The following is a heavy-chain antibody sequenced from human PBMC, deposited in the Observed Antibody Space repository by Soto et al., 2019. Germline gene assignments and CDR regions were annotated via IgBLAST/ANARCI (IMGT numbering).Heavy chain of an antibody. J-gene: IGHJ4*02. D-gene: IGHD3-3*01. CDR3: ATGHTIFGVVIPFDY. V-gene: IGHV1-24*01. Sequence: ASVKVSCKASGGTFSSYAISWVRQAPGKGLEWMGGFDPEDGETIYAQKFQGRVTMTEDTSTDTAYMELSSLRSEDTAVYYCATGHTIFGVVIPFDYWGQGTLVTVSS. CDR1: GGTFSSYA. CDR2: FDPEDGET.